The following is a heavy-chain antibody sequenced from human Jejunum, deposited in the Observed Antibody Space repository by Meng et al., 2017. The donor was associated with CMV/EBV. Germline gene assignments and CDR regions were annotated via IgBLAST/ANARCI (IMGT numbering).Heavy chain of an antibody. Sequence: FTVGNYYMSWVRQAPGKGLEWVADIKQDGSKTYYVDSVKGRFTISRDNSKSSLYLQMNNLRGEDTAVYYCARKYCGSSNCYPFDYWGQGELVTVSS. CDR2: IKQDGSKT. CDR3: ARKYCGSSNCYPFDY. CDR1: FTVGNYY. J-gene: IGHJ4*02. V-gene: IGHV3-7*01. D-gene: IGHD2-2*01.